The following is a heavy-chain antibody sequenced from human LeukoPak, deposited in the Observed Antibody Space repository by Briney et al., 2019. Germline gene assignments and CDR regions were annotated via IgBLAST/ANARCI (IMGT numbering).Heavy chain of an antibody. CDR3: ARGISPAAIDY. V-gene: IGHV1-69*13. Sequence: ASVKVSCKVSGGTFSNYAISWVRQAPGQGLEWMGGINPIFGTASYAQKFQGRVTITADESTRTAYMEVSSLRSEDTAVYYCARGISPAAIDYWGQGTLVTVSS. D-gene: IGHD2-2*01. CDR1: GGTFSNYA. CDR2: INPIFGTA. J-gene: IGHJ4*02.